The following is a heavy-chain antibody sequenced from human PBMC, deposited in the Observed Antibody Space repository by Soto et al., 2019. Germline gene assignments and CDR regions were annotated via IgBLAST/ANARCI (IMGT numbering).Heavy chain of an antibody. D-gene: IGHD3-10*01. CDR1: GFTFSSYS. Sequence: GGSLRLSCAASGFTFSSYSMNWVRQAPGKGLEWVSSISSSSSYIYYADSVKGRFTIPRDNAKNSLYLQMNSLRAEDTAVYYCARGPDYHYGSGSYYIWLDYWGQGTLVTVSS. CDR3: ARGPDYHYGSGSYYIWLDY. J-gene: IGHJ4*02. V-gene: IGHV3-21*01. CDR2: ISSSSSYI.